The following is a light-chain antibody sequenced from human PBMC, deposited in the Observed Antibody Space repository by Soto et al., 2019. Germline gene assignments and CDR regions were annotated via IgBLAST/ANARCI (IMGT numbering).Light chain of an antibody. CDR3: QQYDFSLRT. CDR1: QTVGSYY. J-gene: IGKJ1*01. CDR2: DAF. V-gene: IGKV3-20*01. Sequence: PGERATLSFRASQTVGSYYLAWYKHQPDQAPRLLIYDAFIRDSGVPDRFSGSGSGTEFTLTISRLEPEDFAVYYCQQYDFSLRTFGQGTKVDIK.